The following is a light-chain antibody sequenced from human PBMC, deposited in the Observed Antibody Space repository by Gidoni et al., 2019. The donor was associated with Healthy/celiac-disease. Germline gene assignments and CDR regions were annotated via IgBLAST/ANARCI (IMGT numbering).Light chain of an antibody. J-gene: IGKJ1*01. CDR2: AAS. CDR3: QQSYSTPHT. Sequence: SEMTQTPSSLSASVGDRVTITCQASQSISSYLNWYQQKPGQAPKLLIYAASSLHSGVPSRFSGSGSGTDFTLNISSLQPEDFATYYCQQSYSTPHTFGQGTKVEIK. CDR1: QSISSY. V-gene: IGKV1-39*01.